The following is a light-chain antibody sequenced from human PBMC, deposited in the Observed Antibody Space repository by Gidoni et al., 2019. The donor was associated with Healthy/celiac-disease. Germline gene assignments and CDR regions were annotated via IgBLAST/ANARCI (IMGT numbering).Light chain of an antibody. CDR2: AAS. CDR1: QSISSY. Sequence: DIQMTQSPSSLSASVGDRVTITCRASQSISSYLNWYQQKPGKAPKLLIYAASSLQSGVPSRFSGSGSGTDFTLTISSLQPEDFATYYCQQSYSNPPLTFXGXTKVEIK. CDR3: QQSYSNPPLT. J-gene: IGKJ4*01. V-gene: IGKV1-39*01.